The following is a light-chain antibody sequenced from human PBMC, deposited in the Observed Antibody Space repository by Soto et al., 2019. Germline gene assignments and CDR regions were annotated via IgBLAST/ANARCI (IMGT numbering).Light chain of an antibody. CDR3: QVWDDGGDRGVI. Sequence: SYELTQPPSVSVAPGQTAKIACGGNNMGSKSVHWYQQKPGQAPVVVVYGDSDRPSGIPERFSGSKSGNTATLTISRVEAGDEADYFCQVWDDGGDRGVIFGGGTKLTVL. J-gene: IGLJ2*01. CDR2: GDS. CDR1: NMGSKS. V-gene: IGLV3-21*02.